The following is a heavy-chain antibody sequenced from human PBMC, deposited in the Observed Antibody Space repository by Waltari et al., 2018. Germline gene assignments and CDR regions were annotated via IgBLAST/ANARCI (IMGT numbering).Heavy chain of an antibody. J-gene: IGHJ4*02. CDR2: SIPIFGTA. D-gene: IGHD6-6*01. V-gene: IGHV1-69*08. CDR3: ARDEGWAARPYYFDY. Sequence: QVQLVQSGAEVKKPGSSVKVSCKASGGTFSSYAISWVRQAPGQGLEWMGRSIPIFGTANYAQKFQGRVTITADKSTSTAYMELSSLRSEDTAVYYCARDEGWAARPYYFDYWGQGTLVTVSS. CDR1: GGTFSSYA.